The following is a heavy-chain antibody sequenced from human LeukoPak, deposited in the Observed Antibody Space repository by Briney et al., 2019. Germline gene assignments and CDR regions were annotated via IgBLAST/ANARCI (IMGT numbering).Heavy chain of an antibody. J-gene: IGHJ6*03. CDR1: GYSISSGYY. V-gene: IGHV4-38-2*01. CDR2: IYYSGST. D-gene: IGHD3-9*01. CDR3: ARHVRNYDILTGYLGYYYYMDV. Sequence: PSETLSLTCAVSGYSISSGYYWGWIRQPPGKGLEWIGSIYYSGSTYYNPSLKSRVTISVDTSKNQFSLKLSSVTAADTAVYYCARHVRNYDILTGYLGYYYYMDVWGKGTTVTVSS.